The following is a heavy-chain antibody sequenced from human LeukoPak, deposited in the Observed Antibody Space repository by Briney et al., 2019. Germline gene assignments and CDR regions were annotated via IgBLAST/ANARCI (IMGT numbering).Heavy chain of an antibody. CDR3: AKGDVGYCSSISCYAGDGAFDI. J-gene: IGHJ3*02. CDR2: ISYDGSNK. V-gene: IGHV3-30*18. D-gene: IGHD2-2*01. CDR1: GFTFSSYG. Sequence: PGGSLRLSCAASGFTFSSYGMHWVRQAPGKGLEWVAVISYDGSNKYYADSVKGRFTISRDNSKNTLYLQMSSLRAEDTAVYYCAKGDVGYCSSISCYAGDGAFDIWGQGTMVTVSS.